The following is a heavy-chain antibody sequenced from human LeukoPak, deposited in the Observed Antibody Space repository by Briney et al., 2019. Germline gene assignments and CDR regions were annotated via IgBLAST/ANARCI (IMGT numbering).Heavy chain of an antibody. Sequence: GGSLRLSCAASGFTFSSYAMSWVRQAPGKGLEWVSAISGSGGSTYYADSVKGLFTISRDNSKNTLYLQMNSLRAEDTAVYYCAKDESGSYWVGAFDIWGQGTMVTVSS. D-gene: IGHD1-26*01. V-gene: IGHV3-23*01. CDR2: ISGSGGST. CDR3: AKDESGSYWVGAFDI. CDR1: GFTFSSYA. J-gene: IGHJ3*02.